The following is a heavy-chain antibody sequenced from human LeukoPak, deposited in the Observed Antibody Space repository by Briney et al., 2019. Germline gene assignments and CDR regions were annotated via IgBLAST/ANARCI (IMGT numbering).Heavy chain of an antibody. V-gene: IGHV4-59*01. D-gene: IGHD1-7*01. J-gene: IGHJ4*02. CDR1: GGSISSYY. CDR2: IYYSGST. CDR3: ARDLVTGTTSFDY. Sequence: SETLSLTCTVSGGSISSYYWSWIRQPPGKGLEWIGYIYYSGSTNYNPSLKSRVTISVDTSKNQFSLKLSSVTAADTAVYYCARDLVTGTTSFDYWGQGTLVTVSS.